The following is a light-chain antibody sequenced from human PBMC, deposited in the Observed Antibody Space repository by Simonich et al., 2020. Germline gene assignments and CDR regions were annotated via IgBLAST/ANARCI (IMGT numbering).Light chain of an antibody. Sequence: QSVLTQPPSASGTPGQRVTISCSGSSSNIGSNTVNWYQQLPGTPPKLLIYRHSQRPSGVPDRFSGSKSGTSASLAISGLQSEDEADYYCAAWDDSLNGWVFGGGTKLTVL. CDR2: RHS. V-gene: IGLV1-44*01. CDR3: AAWDDSLNGWV. J-gene: IGLJ3*02. CDR1: SSNIGSNT.